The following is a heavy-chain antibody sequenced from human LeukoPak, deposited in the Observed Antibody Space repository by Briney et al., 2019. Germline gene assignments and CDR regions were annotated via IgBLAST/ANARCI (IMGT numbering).Heavy chain of an antibody. J-gene: IGHJ4*02. Sequence: GGSLRFSCSVSGFTFSTYDMHWVRQAPGKGLEYVSAISSNGDNTYYADSVKGRFTISRDNSKNTLYLQMSSLRADDTAVYYCVRGTGYWGQGTLVTVSS. CDR2: ISSNGDNT. CDR3: VRGTGY. V-gene: IGHV3-64D*06. CDR1: GFTFSTYD.